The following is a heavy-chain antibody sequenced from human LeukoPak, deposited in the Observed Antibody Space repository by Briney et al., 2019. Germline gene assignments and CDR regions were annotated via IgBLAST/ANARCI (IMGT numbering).Heavy chain of an antibody. D-gene: IGHD6-19*01. V-gene: IGHV4-34*01. CDR1: GGSFSGYY. CDR3: ARGRKQWLVRGYFDY. Sequence: SETLSLTCAVYGGSFSGYYWSWIRQPPGKGLEWIGEINHSGSTNYNPSLKSRVTISVDTSKNQFSLKLSSVTAADTAVYYCARGRKQWLVRGYFDYWGQGTLVTVSS. J-gene: IGHJ4*02. CDR2: INHSGST.